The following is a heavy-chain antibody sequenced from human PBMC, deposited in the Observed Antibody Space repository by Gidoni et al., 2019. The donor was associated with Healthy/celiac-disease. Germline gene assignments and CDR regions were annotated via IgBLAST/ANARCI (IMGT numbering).Heavy chain of an antibody. Sequence: EVQLVESGGGLVQPGRSLRLSCAASGFTFDDYAMPWVRQAPGKGLEWVSGISWNSGSIGYADSVKGRFTISRDNAKNSLYLQMNSLRAEDTALYYCAKDLNYYDSSGYYQWAFDIWGQGTMVTVSS. J-gene: IGHJ3*02. CDR2: ISWNSGSI. CDR3: AKDLNYYDSSGYYQWAFDI. D-gene: IGHD3-22*01. V-gene: IGHV3-9*01. CDR1: GFTFDDYA.